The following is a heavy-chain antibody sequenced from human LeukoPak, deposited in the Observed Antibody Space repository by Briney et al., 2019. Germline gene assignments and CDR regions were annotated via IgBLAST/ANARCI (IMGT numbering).Heavy chain of an antibody. CDR3: ARDNAYKFDY. CDR1: GFTFSSYA. Sequence: GGSLRLSCAASGFTFSSYAMSWVRQAPGKGLEWVSAISGSGGSTYYADSVKGRFTISRDNAKNTLYLQMDSLKAEDTAIYYCARDNAYKFDYWGQGTLVIVSS. J-gene: IGHJ4*02. V-gene: IGHV3-23*01. D-gene: IGHD5-24*01. CDR2: ISGSGGST.